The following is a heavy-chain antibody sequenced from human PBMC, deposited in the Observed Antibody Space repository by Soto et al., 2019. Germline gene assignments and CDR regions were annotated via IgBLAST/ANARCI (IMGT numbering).Heavy chain of an antibody. J-gene: IGHJ4*02. D-gene: IGHD1-20*01. CDR3: SIIGRGVY. CDR2: ISTSTNTI. Sequence: EVQLVESGGGLVQPGGSLRLSCAASGFIFSNYGMNWVRQAPGKGLEWVSYISTSTNTIYYGDYVKGRFTISRDNAKNSLYLQMNRLRDEDTAVYYCSIIGRGVYWGQGTLVTVSS. V-gene: IGHV3-48*02. CDR1: GFIFSNYG.